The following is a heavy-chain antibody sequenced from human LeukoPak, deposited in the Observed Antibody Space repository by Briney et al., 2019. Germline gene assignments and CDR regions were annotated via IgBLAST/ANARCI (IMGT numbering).Heavy chain of an antibody. CDR1: GFTFSSYA. Sequence: GGSLRLSCAASGFTFSSYAMSWVRQAPGKGLEWVSAISGSGGSTYYADSVKGRFTISRDNSKNTLYLQMNSLRAEDTAVYYCAKQSLIYDSSGYYDNYFDYWGQGTLVTVSS. V-gene: IGHV3-23*01. CDR2: ISGSGGST. CDR3: AKQSLIYDSSGYYDNYFDY. J-gene: IGHJ4*02. D-gene: IGHD3-22*01.